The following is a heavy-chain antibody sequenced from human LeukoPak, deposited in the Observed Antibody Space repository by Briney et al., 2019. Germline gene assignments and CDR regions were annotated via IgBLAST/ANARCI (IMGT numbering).Heavy chain of an antibody. V-gene: IGHV3-48*04. CDR1: GFTLSSYS. D-gene: IGHD5-24*01. J-gene: IGHJ4*02. CDR2: ISSSSSTI. CDR3: ARTRRDGYNYGDY. Sequence: SGGSLRLSCAASGFTLSSYSMNWVRQAPGKGLEWVSYISSSSSTIYYTDSVKGRFTISRDNAKNSLYLQMNSLRAEDTAVYYCARTRRDGYNYGDYWGQGTLVTVSS.